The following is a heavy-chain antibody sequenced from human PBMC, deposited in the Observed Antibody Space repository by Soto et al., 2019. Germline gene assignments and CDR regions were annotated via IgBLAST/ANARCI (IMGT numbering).Heavy chain of an antibody. CDR1: GGTFSSCA. CDR2: ISPIGPSR. D-gene: IGHD3-10*01. Sequence: SVKFSCNAPGGTFSSCAISWVRQAPGQVLECVVGISPIGPSRSYXXKFQGRFXXTSDQSTITAXMKLGSLRFEDTAVYYCPKDLLGFGYTSADVXXQ. V-gene: IGHV1-69*13. CDR3: PKDLLGFGYTSADV. J-gene: IGHJ6*02.